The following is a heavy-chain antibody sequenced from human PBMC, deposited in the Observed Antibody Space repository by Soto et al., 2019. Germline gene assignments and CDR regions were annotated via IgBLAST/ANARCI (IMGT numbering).Heavy chain of an antibody. D-gene: IGHD6-13*01. V-gene: IGHV3-23*01. CDR3: AKQGGRAAAGTSIDY. J-gene: IGHJ4*02. CDR1: GFTFSSYA. CDR2: ISGSGGST. Sequence: GGSLRLSCAASGFTFSSYAMSWVRQAPGKGLEWVSAISGSGGSTYYADSVKGRFTISRDNSKNTLYLQMNSLRAEATAVYYCAKQGGRAAAGTSIDYWGQGTLVPVSS.